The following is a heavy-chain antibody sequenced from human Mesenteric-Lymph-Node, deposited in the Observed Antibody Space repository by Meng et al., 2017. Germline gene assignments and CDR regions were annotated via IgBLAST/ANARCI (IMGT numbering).Heavy chain of an antibody. Sequence: GGSLRLSCAASGFTFSSYEMNWVRQAPGKGLEWVSYISSSGSTIYYADSVKGRFTISRDNAKNSLYLQMNSLRAEDTAVYYCAREAIAVAGRYFQHWGQGTLVTVSS. CDR3: AREAIAVAGRYFQH. J-gene: IGHJ1*01. CDR1: GFTFSSYE. V-gene: IGHV3-48*03. D-gene: IGHD6-19*01. CDR2: ISSSGSTI.